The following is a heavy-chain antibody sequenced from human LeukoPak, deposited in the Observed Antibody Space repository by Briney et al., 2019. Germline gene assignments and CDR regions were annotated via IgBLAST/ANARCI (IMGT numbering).Heavy chain of an antibody. D-gene: IGHD3-10*01. J-gene: IGHJ6*03. V-gene: IGHV4-4*07. Sequence: SETLSLTCTVSGGSISSYYWSWIRQPAGKGLEWIGRIYTSGSTNYNPSLKSRVTMSVDTSKNQFSLKLSSVTAADTAVYYCAREITKGLWFGELLSHYYYYYMDVWGKGTTVTISS. CDR2: IYTSGST. CDR1: GGSISSYY. CDR3: AREITKGLWFGELLSHYYYYYMDV.